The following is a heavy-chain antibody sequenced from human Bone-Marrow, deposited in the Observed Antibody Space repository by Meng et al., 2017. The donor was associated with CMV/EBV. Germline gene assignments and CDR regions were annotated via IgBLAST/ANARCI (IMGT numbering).Heavy chain of an antibody. J-gene: IGHJ4*02. Sequence: GSLRLSCAVYGGSFSGYYWSWIRQPPGKGLEWIGEINHSGSTNYNPSLKSRVTISVYTSKIQFSLKPSSVTAADTAVYYCARGRVAARLEMGYWGQGTLVTVSS. V-gene: IGHV4-34*01. CDR2: INHSGST. D-gene: IGHD6-6*01. CDR1: GGSFSGYY. CDR3: ARGRVAARLEMGY.